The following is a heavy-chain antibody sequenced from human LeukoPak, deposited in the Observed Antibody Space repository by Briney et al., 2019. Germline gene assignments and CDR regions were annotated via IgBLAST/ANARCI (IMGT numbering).Heavy chain of an antibody. V-gene: IGHV1-18*01. CDR2: ISAYNGNT. CDR1: GYTFTTYG. D-gene: IGHD2-15*01. J-gene: IGHJ4*02. Sequence: VSVKVSCKASGYTFTTYGISWVRQAPGQGLEWMGWISAYNGNTNYAQKLQGRVTMTTDTSTSTAYMELRSLRSDDTAVYYCARGLLCSGGSCYSENYWGQGTLVTVSS. CDR3: ARGLLCSGGSCYSENY.